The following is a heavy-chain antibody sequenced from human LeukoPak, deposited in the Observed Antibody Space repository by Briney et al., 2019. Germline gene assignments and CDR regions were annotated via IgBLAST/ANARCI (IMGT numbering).Heavy chain of an antibody. Sequence: SETLSLTCAVYGGSFSGYYWSWIRQPPGKGLELIGESNHSGSTNYNPSLKRRVTISVDTSKNQFPLKLSSVTAGDTAVYYCARVGSGWYGPGDYWGQGNLVTVSS. J-gene: IGHJ4*02. CDR1: GGSFSGYY. CDR3: ARVGSGWYGPGDY. V-gene: IGHV4-34*01. CDR2: SNHSGST. D-gene: IGHD6-19*01.